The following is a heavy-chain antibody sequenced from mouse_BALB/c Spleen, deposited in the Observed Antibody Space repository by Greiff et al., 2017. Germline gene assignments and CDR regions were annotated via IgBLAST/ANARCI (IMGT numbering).Heavy chain of an antibody. J-gene: IGHJ1*01. CDR2: IYPGGGYT. CDR3: ARVVATYYWYFDV. Sequence: QVQLQQSGADLVRPGTSVKISCKASGYTFTNYWLGWVKQRPGHGLEWIGDIYPGGGYTNYNEKFKGKATLTADTSSSTAYMQLSSLTSEDSAVYFGARVVATYYWYFDVWGAGTTVTVSS. D-gene: IGHD1-1*01. V-gene: IGHV1-63*02. CDR1: GYTFTNYW.